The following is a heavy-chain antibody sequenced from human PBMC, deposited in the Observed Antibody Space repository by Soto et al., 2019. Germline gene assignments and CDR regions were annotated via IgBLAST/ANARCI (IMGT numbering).Heavy chain of an antibody. V-gene: IGHV3-21*01. Sequence: EVQLVESGGGLVKPGGSLRLSCAASGFTFSSYSMNWVRQAPGKGLEWVSSISSSSSYIYYADSVKGRFTISRDNAKNSLYLQMNSLRAEDTAVYYCARDWGVTAIRFFDYWGQGTLVTVSS. CDR2: ISSSSSYI. D-gene: IGHD2-21*02. CDR1: GFTFSSYS. J-gene: IGHJ4*02. CDR3: ARDWGVTAIRFFDY.